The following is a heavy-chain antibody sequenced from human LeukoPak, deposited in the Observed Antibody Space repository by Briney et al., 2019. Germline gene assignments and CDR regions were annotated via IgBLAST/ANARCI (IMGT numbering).Heavy chain of an antibody. CDR2: ISSSSSYI. Sequence: GGSLRLFCAASGFTFSSHSQKWVRQAPGKGLEWVSSISSSSSYIYYADSVKGRFTISRDNAKNSLYLQMNSLRAEDTAVYYCARGDAFDIWGQGTMVTVSS. CDR3: ARGDAFDI. J-gene: IGHJ3*02. V-gene: IGHV3-21*01. CDR1: GFTFSSHS.